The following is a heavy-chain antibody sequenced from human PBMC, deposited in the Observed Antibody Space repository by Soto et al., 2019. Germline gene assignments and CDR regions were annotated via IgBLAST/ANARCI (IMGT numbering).Heavy chain of an antibody. CDR3: AGRFRDSSGCGEICDS. CDR2: IYYSGRT. D-gene: IGHD6-19*01. Sequence: QLQLQESGPGLVKPSETLSLTCTVSGGSISSSSYYWGWIRQPPGKGLQWIGSIYYSGRTYNHPSLKSRVNISVDTSKNQFSLKLISVTAADTAAYYCAGRFRDSSGCGEICDSCGQGTQVVVAS. CDR1: GGSISSSSYY. J-gene: IGHJ4*02. V-gene: IGHV4-39*01.